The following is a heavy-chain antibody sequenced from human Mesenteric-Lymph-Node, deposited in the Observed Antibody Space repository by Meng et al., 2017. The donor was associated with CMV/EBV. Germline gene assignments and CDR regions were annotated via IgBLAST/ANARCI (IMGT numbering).Heavy chain of an antibody. D-gene: IGHD6-19*01. V-gene: IGHV4-39*07. CDR3: ARDRSSGHEDFDL. Sequence: SETLSLTCAVSGGSISSGSHYWAWIRQSPGKGLEWIASIYYTGKTFYNPSLESRVTVSVDTSKNQLSLKLTSVTAADTAVYYCARDRSSGHEDFDLWGQGALVTVSS. J-gene: IGHJ4*02. CDR2: IYYTGKT. CDR1: GGSISSGSHY.